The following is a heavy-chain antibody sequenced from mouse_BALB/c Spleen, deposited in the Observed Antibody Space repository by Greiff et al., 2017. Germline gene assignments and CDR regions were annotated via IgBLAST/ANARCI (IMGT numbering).Heavy chain of an antibody. CDR2: ISNGGGST. Sequence: EVKLVESGGGLVQPGGSLKLSCAASGFTFSSYTMSWVRQTPEKRLEWVAYISNGGGSTYYPDTVKGRFTISRDNAKNTLYLQMSSLKSEDTAMYYCARQDPSRQLGLLYYYAMDDWGQGTSVTVSS. J-gene: IGHJ4*01. CDR1: GFTFSSYT. CDR3: ARQDPSRQLGLLYYYAMDD. V-gene: IGHV5-12-2*01. D-gene: IGHD3-2*01.